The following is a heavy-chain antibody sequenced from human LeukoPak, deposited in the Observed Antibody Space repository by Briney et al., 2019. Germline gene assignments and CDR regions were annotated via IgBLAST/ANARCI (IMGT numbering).Heavy chain of an antibody. CDR2: IIPILGIA. D-gene: IGHD1-7*01. CDR1: GGTFSSYA. J-gene: IGHJ4*02. V-gene: IGHV1-69*04. Sequence: ASVKVSCKASGGTFSSYAISWVRQAPGQGLEWMGRIIPILGIANYAQKFQGRVTITADESTSTAYMELSSLRSEDTAVYYCASGGNTGATIFDYWGQGTLVTVSS. CDR3: ASGGNTGATIFDY.